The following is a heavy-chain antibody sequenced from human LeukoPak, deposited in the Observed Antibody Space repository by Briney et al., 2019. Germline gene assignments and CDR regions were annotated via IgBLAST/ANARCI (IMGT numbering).Heavy chain of an antibody. D-gene: IGHD2-8*02. CDR3: AKVLGNYYGMDV. V-gene: IGHV1-24*01. CDR1: GYTLTELS. Sequence: GASVKVSCKVSGYTLTELSMHWVRQAPGKGLEWMGGFDPEDGETIYAQKFQGRVTMTEDTSTDTAYMELSSLRSEDTAVYYCAKVLGNYYGMDVWGQGTTVTVSS. J-gene: IGHJ6*02. CDR2: FDPEDGET.